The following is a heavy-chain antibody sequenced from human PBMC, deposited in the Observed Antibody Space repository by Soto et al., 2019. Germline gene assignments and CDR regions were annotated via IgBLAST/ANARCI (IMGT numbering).Heavy chain of an antibody. CDR1: GFTFSNAW. D-gene: IGHD2-21*01. V-gene: IGHV3-15*01. J-gene: IGHJ4*02. Sequence: GGSLRLSCAASGFTFSNAWMSWVSQAPGKGLEWVCRIKGEADGGTTDYAAPVKGRITISRDHSKDKLYLQMNSLKTEDTAVYYCTTGLSKGYYNFDYWGQGT. CDR3: TTGLSKGYYNFDY. CDR2: IKGEADGGTT.